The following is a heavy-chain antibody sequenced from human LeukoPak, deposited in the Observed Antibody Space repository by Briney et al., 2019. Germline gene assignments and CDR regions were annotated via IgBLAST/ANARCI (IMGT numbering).Heavy chain of an antibody. V-gene: IGHV3-53*01. CDR3: ARVHSSGWYSDY. CDR1: GFTVSSNY. D-gene: IGHD6-19*01. Sequence: GGSLRLSCAASGFTVSSNYMSWVRQAPGKGLGWVSVIYSGGSTYYADSVKGRFTISRDNSKNTLYLQMNSLRAEDTAVYYCARVHSSGWYSDYWGQGTLVTVSS. J-gene: IGHJ4*02. CDR2: IYSGGST.